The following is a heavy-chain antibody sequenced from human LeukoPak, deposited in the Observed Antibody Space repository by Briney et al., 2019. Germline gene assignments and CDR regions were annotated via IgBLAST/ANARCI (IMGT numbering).Heavy chain of an antibody. CDR2: IYYSGSP. CDR1: GGSISNYY. V-gene: IGHV4-59*08. CDR3: ARHTQNCLEP. J-gene: IGHJ5*02. Sequence: SETLSLTCTVSGGSISNYYWSWIRQPPGKGLEWIGYIYYSGSPNYNPSLKSRVTISVDTSKNQFSLKLTSVTAADTAVYYCARHTQNCLEPWGQGTLVTVSS.